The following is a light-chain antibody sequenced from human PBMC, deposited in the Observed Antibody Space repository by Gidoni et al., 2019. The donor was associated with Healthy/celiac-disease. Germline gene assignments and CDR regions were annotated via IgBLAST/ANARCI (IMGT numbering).Light chain of an antibody. CDR3: QQYNSYPYT. V-gene: IGKV1-5*03. CDR1: QSISSW. J-gene: IGKJ2*01. CDR2: TAS. Sequence: DIQMTQSPSTLSASVGDRVTITCRASQSISSWFAWYQQKPGKAPKLLIYTASSLESGVPSRFSGSGSGTEFTHTISSLQPDDFATYYCQQYNSYPYTFGQGTKLEIK.